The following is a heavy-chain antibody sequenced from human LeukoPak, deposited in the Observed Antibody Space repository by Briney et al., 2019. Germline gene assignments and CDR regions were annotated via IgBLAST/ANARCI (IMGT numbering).Heavy chain of an antibody. CDR3: TRDVWFSFDY. CDR1: GFTFSGHW. V-gene: IGHV3-7*01. CDR2: IKPDGSDK. J-gene: IGHJ4*02. Sequence: GGSLRLSCAASGFTFSGHWMSWVRQAPGKGLEWVAKIKPDGSDKYYVDSVKGRLTISRDNTKNSLYLQMDSLRADDTAVYYCTRDVWFSFDYWGPGTLVTVSS. D-gene: IGHD3-10*01.